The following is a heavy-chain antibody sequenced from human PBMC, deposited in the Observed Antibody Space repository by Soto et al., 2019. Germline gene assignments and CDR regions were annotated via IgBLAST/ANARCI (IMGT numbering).Heavy chain of an antibody. J-gene: IGHJ1*01. D-gene: IGHD3-10*01. CDR1: GFTFSDHY. CDR3: TVWGSGNDFGAA. V-gene: IGHV3-72*01. CDR2: SKNKADSYTT. Sequence: EVHLVESGGGLVQPGGSLRLSCAASGFTFSDHYMDWVRQAPGKGLEWAVRSKNKADSYTTEYAASGKGRFTISRDGSKNSLFLPMTSLTTEDTAVYYCTVWGSGNDFGAAWGQGILVTVSS.